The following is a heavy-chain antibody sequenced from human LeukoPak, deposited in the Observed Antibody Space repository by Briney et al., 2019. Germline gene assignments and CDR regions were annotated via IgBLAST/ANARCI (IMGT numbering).Heavy chain of an antibody. J-gene: IGHJ4*02. CDR3: VRGGYYDILTGYLNY. Sequence: ASVKVSCKASGYTFTGYYMHWVRQAPGQGLEWMGWINPNSGGTNYAQKFQGRVTMTRETSISTAYMELSRLRSDDTAVYCCVRGGYYDILTGYLNYWGQGTLVTVSS. V-gene: IGHV1-2*02. D-gene: IGHD3-9*01. CDR2: INPNSGGT. CDR1: GYTFTGYY.